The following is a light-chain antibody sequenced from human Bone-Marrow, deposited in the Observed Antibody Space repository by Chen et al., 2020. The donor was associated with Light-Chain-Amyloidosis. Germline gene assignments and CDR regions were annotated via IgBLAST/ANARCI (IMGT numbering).Light chain of an antibody. CDR2: GAS. J-gene: IGKJ4*01. V-gene: IGKV3-20*01. CDR1: QSVSSSY. Sequence: EIVLTQSPGTLSLSPGERATLSCRASQSVSSSYLAWYQQKPGQAPRLLIYGASNRATGIPARFSGSGSETDFTLTISRLEPEDFAVYYCQQHGSSPSFGGGTKVEIK. CDR3: QQHGSSPS.